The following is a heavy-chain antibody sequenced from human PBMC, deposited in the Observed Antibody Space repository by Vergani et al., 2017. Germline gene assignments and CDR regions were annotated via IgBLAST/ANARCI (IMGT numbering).Heavy chain of an antibody. CDR3: ATDRGYGDYPEFDY. CDR2: FDPEDGET. CDR1: GYTPTELS. Sequence: QVQLVQSGAEVKKPGASVKVSCKVSGYTPTELSMHWVRQAPGKGLEWMGGFDPEDGETIYAQKFQGRVTMTEDTPTDTACMELSSLRSEDTAVYYCATDRGYGDYPEFDYWGQGTLVTVSS. D-gene: IGHD4-17*01. J-gene: IGHJ4*02. V-gene: IGHV1-24*01.